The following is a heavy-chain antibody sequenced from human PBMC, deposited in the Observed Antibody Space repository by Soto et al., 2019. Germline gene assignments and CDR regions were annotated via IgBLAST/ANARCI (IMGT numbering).Heavy chain of an antibody. V-gene: IGHV3-23*01. CDR3: ANAPKNDAFDI. J-gene: IGHJ3*02. CDR2: ISGSGGST. CDR1: GFTFSSYA. Sequence: QTGGSLRLSCAASGFTFSSYAMSWVRQAPGKGLEWVSGISGSGGSTYYADSVKGRFTISRDNPKNTLYLQMNSLRAEDTAVYYCANAPKNDAFDIWGQGTMVTVSS.